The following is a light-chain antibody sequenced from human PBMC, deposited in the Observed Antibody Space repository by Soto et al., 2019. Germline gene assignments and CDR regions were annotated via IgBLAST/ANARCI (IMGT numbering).Light chain of an antibody. V-gene: IGKV3-20*01. CDR1: QSVSNNY. J-gene: IGKJ1*01. Sequence: IVLTQSPGTLSLSPGERATLSCRASQSVSNNYLAWYQQKPGQAPRLLIYGASNRATGIPDRFSGSGSGTDFTLTISRLEPEDFAVYYCQQYGSSGTFAQGTKVDIK. CDR2: GAS. CDR3: QQYGSSGT.